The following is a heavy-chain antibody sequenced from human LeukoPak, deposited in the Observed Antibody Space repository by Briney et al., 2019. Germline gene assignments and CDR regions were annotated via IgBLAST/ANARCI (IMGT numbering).Heavy chain of an antibody. Sequence: GGSLRLSCAASGFTFSSYAMSWVRQAPGKGLEWVSAISGGGTPYYADSVKGRFTISRDNSKDTLYLQMSSLRAEDTAVYYCAKDRGRYYDSSGFYWGYYFDSWGQGILVTVST. CDR1: GFTFSSYA. V-gene: IGHV3-23*01. D-gene: IGHD3-22*01. J-gene: IGHJ4*02. CDR2: ISGGGTP. CDR3: AKDRGRYYDSSGFYWGYYFDS.